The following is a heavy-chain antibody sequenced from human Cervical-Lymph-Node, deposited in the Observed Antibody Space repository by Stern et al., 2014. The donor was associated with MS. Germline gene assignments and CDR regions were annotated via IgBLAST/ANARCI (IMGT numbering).Heavy chain of an antibody. Sequence: EVQLVESGGDLVQPGGSLRLSWAASGLTFNKYAMNWVRQAPGKGLEWVSTISGSGGSIYYADSVKGRFTISRDNSENTLYLQMHSLRAEDTAIYYCAKQYFDSSGYSYYYGMDVWGQGTTVTVSS. CDR2: ISGSGGSI. V-gene: IGHV3-23*04. CDR3: AKQYFDSSGYSYYYGMDV. J-gene: IGHJ6*02. CDR1: GLTFNKYA. D-gene: IGHD3-22*01.